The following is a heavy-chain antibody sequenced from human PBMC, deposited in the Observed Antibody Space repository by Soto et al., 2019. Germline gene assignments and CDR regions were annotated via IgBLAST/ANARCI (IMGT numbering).Heavy chain of an antibody. CDR3: AREYYGLLTGYYTDY. V-gene: IGHV3-74*01. CDR2: ISGDGVTT. CDR1: GFPFSSYW. D-gene: IGHD3-9*01. Sequence: EVQLVESGGDLVQRVGSLRLSCAASGFPFSSYWMHWVRHTPGKGLDWVARISGDGVTTYYADSVTARLTVSRDNAKNTLSLQISGLRAEDTAVYYCAREYYGLLTGYYTDYWGQGTLVSVSS. J-gene: IGHJ4*02.